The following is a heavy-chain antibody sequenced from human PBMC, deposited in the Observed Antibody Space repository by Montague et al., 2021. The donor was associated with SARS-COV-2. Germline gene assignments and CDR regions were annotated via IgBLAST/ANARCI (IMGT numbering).Heavy chain of an antibody. D-gene: IGHD2-2*01. Sequence: SETLSLTCAVYGGSFSGYYWSWIRQPPGKGLEWIGEINHSGSTNYNPSLKSRVTISVDTSKNQFSLKLSSVTAADTAVYYCARVRAVPAAMRIFNVGRSYYGMAVWAQGTPVPVPS. V-gene: IGHV4-34*01. CDR2: INHSGST. CDR1: GGSFSGYY. CDR3: ARVRAVPAAMRIFNVGRSYYGMAV. J-gene: IGHJ6*02.